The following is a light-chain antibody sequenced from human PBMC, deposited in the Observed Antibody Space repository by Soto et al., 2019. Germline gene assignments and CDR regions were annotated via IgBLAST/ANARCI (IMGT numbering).Light chain of an antibody. CDR2: KVS. CDR3: MQGSHWPPIT. J-gene: IGKJ5*01. Sequence: DVVVTQSPLSLAVNLGQAASISCRSSLSLVHRDGNTYLSWFRQRPGQSPRRLIYKVSKREAGFPDRFSGSGSGTDFTLKISRVEAEDVGLYYCMQGSHWPPITFGQGRRRANK. V-gene: IGKV2-30*02. CDR1: LSLVHRDGNTY.